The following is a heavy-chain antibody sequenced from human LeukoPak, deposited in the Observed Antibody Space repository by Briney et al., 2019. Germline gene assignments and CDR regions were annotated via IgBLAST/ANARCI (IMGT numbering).Heavy chain of an antibody. Sequence: ASVKVSCKASGGTFSSYAISWVRQAPGQGLEWMGGIIPIFGTANYAQKFQGRVTITADESTSTAYMELSSLRSEDTAVYYCASVRYSGYGHFDYWGQGTLVTVSS. D-gene: IGHD5-12*01. J-gene: IGHJ4*02. CDR3: ASVRYSGYGHFDY. V-gene: IGHV1-69*13. CDR1: GGTFSSYA. CDR2: IIPIFGTA.